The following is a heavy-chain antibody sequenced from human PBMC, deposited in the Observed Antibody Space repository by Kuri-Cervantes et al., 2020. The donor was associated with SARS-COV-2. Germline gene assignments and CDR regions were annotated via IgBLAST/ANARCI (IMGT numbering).Heavy chain of an antibody. CDR2: ISSSSSYI. V-gene: IGHV3-21*01. CDR3: ARDGAARRLYMDV. Sequence: GGSLRLSCAASGFTFSSYSMNWVRQAPGKGLEWVSSISSSSSYIYYADSARGRFTISRDNAKNSLYLQMNSLRAEDTAVYYCARDGAARRLYMDVWGKGTTVTVSS. D-gene: IGHD6-6*01. CDR1: GFTFSSYS. J-gene: IGHJ6*03.